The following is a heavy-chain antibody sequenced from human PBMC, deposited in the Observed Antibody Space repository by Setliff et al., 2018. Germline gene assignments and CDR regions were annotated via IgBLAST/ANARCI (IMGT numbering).Heavy chain of an antibody. CDR3: ARDVGPPDEAIWFGAYMDV. CDR1: GYTFTSYG. Sequence: RASVKVSCKASGYTFTSYGISWVRQAPGQGLEWMGWISAYNGNTNYAQKLQGRVTMTTDTSTSTAYMELRSLRSDDTAVYYCARDVGPPDEAIWFGAYMDVWGQGTTVTVSS. V-gene: IGHV1-18*01. CDR2: ISAYNGNT. J-gene: IGHJ6*02. D-gene: IGHD3-10*01.